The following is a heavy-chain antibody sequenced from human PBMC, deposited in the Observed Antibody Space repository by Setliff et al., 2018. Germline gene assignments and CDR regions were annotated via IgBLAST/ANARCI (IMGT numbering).Heavy chain of an antibody. V-gene: IGHV1-18*01. CDR2: ISGYNGNT. CDR1: GYTFKTYG. Sequence: ASVKVSCKASGYTFKTYGFTWVRQAPGQGLEWMGWISGYNGNTDYAQNFQGRVTMTTDTSTSTAYMELRSLRSDDTAVYYCARVPRLEWLLPTFDPWGQGTLVTVSS. D-gene: IGHD3-3*01. J-gene: IGHJ5*02. CDR3: ARVPRLEWLLPTFDP.